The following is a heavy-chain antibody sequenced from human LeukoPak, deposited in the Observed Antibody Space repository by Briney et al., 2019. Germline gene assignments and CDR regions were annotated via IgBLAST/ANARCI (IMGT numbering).Heavy chain of an antibody. CDR1: GFTFSSYA. CDR3: AQNIE. Sequence: GGSLRHSCAASGFTFSSYAMHWVRQAPGKGLEWVAVISYDGSNKYYADSVKGRFTISRDNSKNTLYLQMNSLRAEDTALYYCAQNIEWGQGTLVTVSS. CDR2: ISYDGSNK. D-gene: IGHD1/OR15-1a*01. J-gene: IGHJ4*02. V-gene: IGHV3-30-3*01.